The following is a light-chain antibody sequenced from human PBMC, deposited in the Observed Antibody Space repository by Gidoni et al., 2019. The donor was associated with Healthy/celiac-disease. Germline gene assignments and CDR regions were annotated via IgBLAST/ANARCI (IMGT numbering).Light chain of an antibody. CDR2: DVS. CDR3: RSYTSSSPLV. Sequence: QSARTKPASVHGSPAQSITISYTGTSSDVGGYNYVSWYQQHPGKAPKILLYDVSNRPSGVSNRFSVSKSGTTASLTISALPAEDESDYYCRSYTSSSPLVFGGWTKLTVL. J-gene: IGLJ3*02. CDR1: SSDVGGYNY. V-gene: IGLV2-14*03.